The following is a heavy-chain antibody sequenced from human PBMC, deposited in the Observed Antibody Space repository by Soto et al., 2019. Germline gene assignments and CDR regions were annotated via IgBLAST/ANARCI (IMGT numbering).Heavy chain of an antibody. Sequence: VSCKASGFTFTSSAVQWVRQARGQRLEWIGWIVVGSGNTNYAQKFQERVTITRDMSTSTAYMELSSLRSEDTAVYYCAADWYCSSTSCYSNYYYYGMDVWGQGTTVTVSS. D-gene: IGHD2-2*02. J-gene: IGHJ6*02. CDR1: GFTFTSSA. CDR3: AADWYCSSTSCYSNYYYYGMDV. CDR2: IVVGSGNT. V-gene: IGHV1-58*01.